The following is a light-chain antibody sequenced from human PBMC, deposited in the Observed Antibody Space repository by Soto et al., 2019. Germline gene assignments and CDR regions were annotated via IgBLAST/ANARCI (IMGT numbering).Light chain of an antibody. Sequence: QSVLTQPPSASGTPGQRVTISCSGSSSNIGSNYVYWYQQLPGTAPKLLIYSNNQRPSGVPDRFSGSKSGTSASLAISGLRSEDEADYYCSSYTGSSTWVFGGGTKVTVL. CDR1: SSNIGSNY. CDR3: SSYTGSSTWV. J-gene: IGLJ3*02. CDR2: SNN. V-gene: IGLV1-47*02.